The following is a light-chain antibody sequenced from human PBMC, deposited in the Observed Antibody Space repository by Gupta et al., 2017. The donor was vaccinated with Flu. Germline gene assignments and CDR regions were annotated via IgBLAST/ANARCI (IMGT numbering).Light chain of an antibody. CDR2: DVT. CDR1: SRDVGGYDY. Sequence: QSALTQPRSVSGSPGQSVTISCAGTSRDVGGYDYVSWYKQHPGKSPRLMIYDVTKGPAGVPDRFSGSKSGNTASLTISGLQAEDEADYYCCSYAGTDNWVFGGGTKLTVL. CDR3: CSYAGTDNWV. V-gene: IGLV2-11*01. J-gene: IGLJ3*02.